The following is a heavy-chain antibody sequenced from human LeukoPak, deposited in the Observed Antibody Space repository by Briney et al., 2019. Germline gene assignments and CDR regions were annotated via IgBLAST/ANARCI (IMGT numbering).Heavy chain of an antibody. J-gene: IGHJ5*02. D-gene: IGHD3-9*01. Sequence: SVKVSCKASGYTFTGYYMHWVRQAPGQGLEWMGWINPNSGGTNYAQKFQGRVTMTRDTSISTAYMELSRLRSDDTAAYYCARDRYRYFDVLGERGGLDPWGQGTLVTVSS. V-gene: IGHV1-2*02. CDR2: INPNSGGT. CDR1: GYTFTGYY. CDR3: ARDRYRYFDVLGERGGLDP.